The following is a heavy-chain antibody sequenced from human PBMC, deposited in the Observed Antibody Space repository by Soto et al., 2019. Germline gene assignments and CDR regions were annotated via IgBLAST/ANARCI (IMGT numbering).Heavy chain of an antibody. CDR2: IDWDDDK. Sequence: SGPTLVNPTQTLTLTCTFSGFSLSTSGMCVSWIRQPPGKALEWLALIDWDDDKYYSTSLKTRLTISKDTSKNQVVLTMTNMDPVDTATYYCARGYGDYVSYYFDYWGQGTLVTVSS. CDR3: ARGYGDYVSYYFDY. CDR1: GFSLSTSGMC. J-gene: IGHJ4*02. D-gene: IGHD4-17*01. V-gene: IGHV2-70*01.